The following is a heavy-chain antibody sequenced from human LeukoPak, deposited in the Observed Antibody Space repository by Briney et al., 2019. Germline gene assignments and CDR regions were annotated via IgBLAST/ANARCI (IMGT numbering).Heavy chain of an antibody. CDR2: ISSSSYI. CDR3: AREDDSNALPTDY. CDR1: GFTFSSYS. D-gene: IGHD3-22*01. V-gene: IGHV3-21*01. Sequence: GGSLRLSCAASGFTFSSYSMNWVRQAPGKGLEWVSSISSSSYIYYADSVKGRFTISRDNAKNSLYLQMNSLRAEDTAVYYCAREDDSNALPTDYWGQGTLVTVSS. J-gene: IGHJ4*02.